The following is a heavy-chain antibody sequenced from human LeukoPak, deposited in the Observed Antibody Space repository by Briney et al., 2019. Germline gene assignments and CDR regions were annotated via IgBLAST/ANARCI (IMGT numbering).Heavy chain of an antibody. CDR3: ARDHPTGAGGFDI. V-gene: IGHV4-31*03. D-gene: IGHD4-23*01. Sequence: PSETLSLTCTVSGASISSGANYRSWIRQHPGKGLEWIGCSQYSGNAHYNPYLRSRVTISVDTSENQFSLKLSSVTAADTAVYYCARDHPTGAGGFDIWGQGTMVTVSS. J-gene: IGHJ3*02. CDR2: SQYSGNA. CDR1: GASISSGANY.